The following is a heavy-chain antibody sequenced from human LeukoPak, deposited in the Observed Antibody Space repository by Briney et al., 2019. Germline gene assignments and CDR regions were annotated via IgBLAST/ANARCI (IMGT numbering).Heavy chain of an antibody. J-gene: IGHJ4*02. Sequence: SETLSLTCTVSGGSISSYYWSWIRQPPGKGLEWIGYIYYSGSTNYNPSLKSRVTISVDTSKNQFSLKLSSVTAADTAVHYCARTTLPGPIFGYWGQGTLVTVSS. CDR1: GGSISSYY. CDR2: IYYSGST. D-gene: IGHD1-1*01. V-gene: IGHV4-59*01. CDR3: ARTTLPGPIFGY.